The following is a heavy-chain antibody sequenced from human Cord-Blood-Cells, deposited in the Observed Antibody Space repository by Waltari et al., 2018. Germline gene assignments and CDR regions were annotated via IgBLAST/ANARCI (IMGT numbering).Heavy chain of an antibody. CDR2: INAGNGNT. CDR3: ARDRGYYDSSANLDY. J-gene: IGHJ4*02. Sequence: GWINAGNGNTKYSQKFQGRVTITRDTSASTAYMELSSLRSEDTAVYYCARDRGYYDSSANLDYWGQGTLVTVSS. V-gene: IGHV1-3*01. D-gene: IGHD3-22*01.